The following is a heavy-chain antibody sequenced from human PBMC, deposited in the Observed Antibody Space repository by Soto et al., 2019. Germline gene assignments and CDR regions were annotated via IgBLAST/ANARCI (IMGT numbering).Heavy chain of an antibody. D-gene: IGHD5-12*01. CDR2: IIPILGTA. V-gene: IGHV1-69*01. Sequence: VQLVQSGGEVKKPGSSVKVSCKASGGTFSSNSISWVRQAPGQGLEWMGGIIPILGTANYAQKFQGRVTITADESTSTAYLELSSLRSEDTAVYYCARTEGYDHPGHGFDPWGQGTLVTVSS. CDR1: GGTFSSNS. CDR3: ARTEGYDHPGHGFDP. J-gene: IGHJ5*02.